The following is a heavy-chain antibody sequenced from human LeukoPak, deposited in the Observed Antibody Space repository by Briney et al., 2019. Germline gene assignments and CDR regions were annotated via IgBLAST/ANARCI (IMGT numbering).Heavy chain of an antibody. V-gene: IGHV4-59*01. CDR2: IYYSGST. CDR3: ASKSLGYCSSTSCYVNYYGMDV. Sequence: SETLSLTCTVSGGSICSYYWSWIRQPPGKGLEWIGYIYYSGSTNYNPSLKSRVTISVDTSKSQFSLKLSSVTAADTAVYYCASKSLGYCSSTSCYVNYYGMDVWGQGTTVTVSS. J-gene: IGHJ6*02. D-gene: IGHD2-2*01. CDR1: GGSICSYY.